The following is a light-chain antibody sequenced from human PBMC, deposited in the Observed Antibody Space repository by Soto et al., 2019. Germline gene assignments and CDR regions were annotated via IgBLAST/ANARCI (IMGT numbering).Light chain of an antibody. CDR2: EGS. V-gene: IGLV2-23*01. CDR3: CSYAGSRNYV. J-gene: IGLJ1*01. CDR1: SSDVGSYNL. Sequence: QSVLTQPASVSGSPGQSITISCTGTSSDVGSYNLVSWYQQHPGKAPKLMIYEGSKRPSGVSNRFSGSKSGNTASLTISGLQAEDEADYYCCSYAGSRNYVFGTGTKGTVL.